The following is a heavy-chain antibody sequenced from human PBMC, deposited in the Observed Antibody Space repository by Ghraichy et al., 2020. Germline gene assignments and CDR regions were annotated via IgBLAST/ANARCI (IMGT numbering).Heavy chain of an antibody. CDR1: GFTFSSYA. J-gene: IGHJ4*02. CDR3: AKSSRGIVVVPAATPYYFDY. Sequence: GESLNISCAASGFTFSSYAMSWVRQAPGKGLEWVSAISGSGGSTYYADSVKGRFTISRDNSKNTLYLQMNSLRAEDTAVYYCAKSSRGIVVVPAATPYYFDYWGQGTLVTVSS. V-gene: IGHV3-23*01. D-gene: IGHD2-2*01. CDR2: ISGSGGST.